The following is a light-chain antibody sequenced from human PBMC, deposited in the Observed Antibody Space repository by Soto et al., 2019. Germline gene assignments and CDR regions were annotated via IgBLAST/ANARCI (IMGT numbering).Light chain of an antibody. CDR3: QQYGHSLWA. Sequence: EVVLTQSPGTLSLSPGERATLSCRASQSVSSNYLAWYQQKPGQSPRLLMSGATRRATGIPDRFSGSGSGTDFTLTISRLEPEDFAVYYCQQYGHSLWAFGQGTKVEIK. V-gene: IGKV3-20*01. J-gene: IGKJ1*01. CDR2: GAT. CDR1: QSVSSNY.